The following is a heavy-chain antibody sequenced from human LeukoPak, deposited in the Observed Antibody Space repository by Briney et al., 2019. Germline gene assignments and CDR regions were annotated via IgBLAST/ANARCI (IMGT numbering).Heavy chain of an antibody. D-gene: IGHD3-10*01. CDR3: AREDTMVRGLDY. J-gene: IGHJ4*02. V-gene: IGHV4-38-2*02. CDR2: IYHSGST. Sequence: SETLSLTCTVSGYSISSGYYWGWIRQPPGKGLEWIGSIYHSGSTYYNPSLKSRVTISVDTSKNQFSLKLSSVTAADTAVYYCAREDTMVRGLDYWGQGTLVTVSS. CDR1: GYSISSGYY.